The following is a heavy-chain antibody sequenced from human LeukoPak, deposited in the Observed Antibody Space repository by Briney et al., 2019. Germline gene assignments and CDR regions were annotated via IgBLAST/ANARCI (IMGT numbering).Heavy chain of an antibody. V-gene: IGHV3-23*01. J-gene: IGHJ4*02. CDR3: AKVSVCYGCYLDY. D-gene: IGHD3-16*01. CDR1: GFTVSSSY. CDR2: INGAGDNT. Sequence: PGGSLRLSCAVSGFTVSSSYMSWVRQAPGKGLEWVSTINGAGDNTYYAETVKGRFTISRDNSKNTLYLQMHSLRAEDTAIYYCAKVSVCYGCYLDYWGQGTLVTVS.